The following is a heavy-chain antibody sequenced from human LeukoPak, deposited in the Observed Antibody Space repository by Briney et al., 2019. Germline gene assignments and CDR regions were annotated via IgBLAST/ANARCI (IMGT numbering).Heavy chain of an antibody. D-gene: IGHD3-22*01. Sequence: SVKVSFKASGGTFSSYAINWVRQAPGQGLEWMGRIIPILDTPNYAQKFQGRVTIIADKSTSTAHMELSSLRSEDTAVYYCARDLASYYYDNNGAFDFWGQGTLVTVSS. CDR3: ARDLASYYYDNNGAFDF. CDR1: GGTFSSYA. J-gene: IGHJ4*02. CDR2: IIPILDTP. V-gene: IGHV1-69*04.